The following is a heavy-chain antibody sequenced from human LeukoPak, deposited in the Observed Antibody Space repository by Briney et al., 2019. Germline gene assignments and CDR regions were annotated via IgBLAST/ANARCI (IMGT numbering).Heavy chain of an antibody. CDR3: ASGLWGELSTSSLDV. CDR1: GYTFTSYD. J-gene: IGHJ6*04. CDR2: MNPNSGNT. V-gene: IGHV1-8*03. Sequence: ASVKVSCKASGYTFTSYDINWVRQATGQGLEWMGWMNPNSGNTGYAQKFQGRVTITRNTSISTAYMELSSLRSEDTAVYYCASGLWGELSTSSLDVWGKGTTVTVSS. D-gene: IGHD2-2*01.